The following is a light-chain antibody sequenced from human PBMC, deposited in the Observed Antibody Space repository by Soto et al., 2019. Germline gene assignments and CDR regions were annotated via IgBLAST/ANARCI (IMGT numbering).Light chain of an antibody. CDR2: GAS. CDR3: QQYGSSPWT. Sequence: IVLTQSAVTLSLYPRERATLSCRASQSVTTQLAWYQQKPGQAPRLIIHGASSRATGVPDRITGSGSGTDFTLTISRLEAEDFAVYYCQQYGSSPWTSCQGTMVDIK. J-gene: IGKJ1*01. CDR1: QSVTTQ. V-gene: IGKV3-20*01.